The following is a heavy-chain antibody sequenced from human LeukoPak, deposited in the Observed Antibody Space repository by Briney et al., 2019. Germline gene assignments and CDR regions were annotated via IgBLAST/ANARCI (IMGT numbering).Heavy chain of an antibody. D-gene: IGHD6-19*01. CDR2: IQSETGGGTT. J-gene: IGHJ4*02. V-gene: IGHV3-15*01. CDR3: TTSPQWLEN. Sequence: GGSLRLSCAASGFSFSHAWMTWVRQAPGKGLEWIGRIQSETGGGTTDYAAPVKGRFTISRDDSKNMLYLQMNSLKNEDTAVYYCTTSPQWLENWGQGTLVTVSP. CDR1: GFSFSHAW.